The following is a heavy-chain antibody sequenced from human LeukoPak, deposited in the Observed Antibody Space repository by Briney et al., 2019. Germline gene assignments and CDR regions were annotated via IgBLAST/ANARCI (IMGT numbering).Heavy chain of an antibody. V-gene: IGHV4-59*08. Sequence: PSETLSLTCTVSGGSISSYYWSWIRQPPGKGLEWIGYIYYSGSTNYNPSLKSRVTISVDTPKNQFSLRLSSVTAADTAVYYCARRSSGWYRYDYWGQGTLVTVSS. CDR1: GGSISSYY. CDR2: IYYSGST. J-gene: IGHJ4*02. D-gene: IGHD6-19*01. CDR3: ARRSSGWYRYDY.